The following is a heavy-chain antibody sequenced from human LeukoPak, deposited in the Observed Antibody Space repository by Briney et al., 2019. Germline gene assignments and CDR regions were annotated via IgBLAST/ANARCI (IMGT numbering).Heavy chain of an antibody. Sequence: SETLSLTCAVYGGSFSGYYWSWIRQPPGKGLEWIGEINHSGSTNYNPSLKSRVTISVDTSKNQFSLKLSSVTAADTAVYYCARANYVWGSYRWIPFDCWGQGTLVTVSS. CDR1: GGSFSGYY. CDR2: INHSGST. D-gene: IGHD3-16*02. J-gene: IGHJ4*02. V-gene: IGHV4-34*01. CDR3: ARANYVWGSYRWIPFDC.